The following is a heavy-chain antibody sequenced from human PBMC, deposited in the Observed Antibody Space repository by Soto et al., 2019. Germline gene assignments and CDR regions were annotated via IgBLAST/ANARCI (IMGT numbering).Heavy chain of an antibody. D-gene: IGHD6-19*01. CDR2: ISAYNGNT. V-gene: IGHV1-18*01. CDR1: GYTFTSYG. CDR3: ARRKVDSSGVHWFDP. J-gene: IGHJ5*02. Sequence: EASVKVSCKASGYTFTSYGISWVRQAPGQGLEWMGWISAYNGNTNYAQKLQGRVTMTTDTSTSTAYMELRSLRSDDTAVYYCARRKVDSSGVHWFDPWGQGTLVTSPQ.